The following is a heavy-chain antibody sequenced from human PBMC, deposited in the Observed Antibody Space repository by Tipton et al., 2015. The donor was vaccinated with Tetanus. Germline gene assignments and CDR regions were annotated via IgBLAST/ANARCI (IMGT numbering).Heavy chain of an antibody. CDR2: ISVRGSHT. CDR1: GFPVSNYA. Sequence: SLRLSCAASGFPVSNYAMAWVRQGPGKGLEWVSGISVRGSHTYYADPVKGLFSISRENSKNTVYLQMISLRVEDTAVYYCAKDPASRGWFDPWGQGTLVSVSS. CDR3: AKDPASRGWFDP. V-gene: IGHV3-23*01. J-gene: IGHJ5*02.